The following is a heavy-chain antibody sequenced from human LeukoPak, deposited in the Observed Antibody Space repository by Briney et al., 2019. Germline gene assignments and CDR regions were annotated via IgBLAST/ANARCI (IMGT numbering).Heavy chain of an antibody. CDR2: IWYGGSNK. Sequence: GRSLRLSCAASGFTFSSYGMHRVRQAPGKGLEWVAVIWYGGSNKYYADSVKGRFTISRDNSENTLYLQMNSLRAEDTAVYYCAKDRALDSSGYNAFDIWGQGTMVTVSS. J-gene: IGHJ3*02. D-gene: IGHD3-22*01. CDR3: AKDRALDSSGYNAFDI. CDR1: GFTFSSYG. V-gene: IGHV3-30*18.